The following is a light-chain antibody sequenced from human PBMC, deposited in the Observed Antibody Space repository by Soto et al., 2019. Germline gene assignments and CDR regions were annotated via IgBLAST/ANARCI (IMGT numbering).Light chain of an antibody. CDR3: LQYGSPPRT. CDR2: EAS. Sequence: ELVLTQSPGTLSLSPGERATLSCRASQSVSSNYEARYHQKFGQAPRLLIYEASGRATAVPARFSGSGSGTDFSLTISRLEPEDFAVYYCLQYGSPPRTFRQGTTVEFK. J-gene: IGKJ1*01. CDR1: QSVSSNY. V-gene: IGKV3-20*01.